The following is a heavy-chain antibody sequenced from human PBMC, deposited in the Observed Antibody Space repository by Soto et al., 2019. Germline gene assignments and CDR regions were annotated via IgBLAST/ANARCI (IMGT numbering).Heavy chain of an antibody. CDR1: GFTFSSYA. CDR2: ISGSGGST. CDR3: AKGDYYELDY. V-gene: IGHV3-23*01. J-gene: IGHJ4*02. D-gene: IGHD3-22*01. Sequence: GESLKISCAASGFTFSSYAMSWVRQAPGKGLEWVSAISGSGGSTYYADSVKGRFTISRDNSKNTLYLQMNSLRAEDTAVYYCAKGDYYELDYWGQGTLVTVSS.